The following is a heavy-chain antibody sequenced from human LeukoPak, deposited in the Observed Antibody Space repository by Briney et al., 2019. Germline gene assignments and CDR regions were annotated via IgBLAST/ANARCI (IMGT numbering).Heavy chain of an antibody. D-gene: IGHD2/OR15-2a*01. V-gene: IGHV3-74*01. CDR3: TRDFRNKGLDP. CDR2: SRGDGSFT. CDR1: GFSISGYW. Sequence: GGSLRLSCVASGFSISGYWMYWVRQAPGEGPMSVSRSRGDGSFTHYAYSVKGRFTMSRDNAKNTLYLQMNSLRGDDTAVYYCTRDFRNKGLDPWGQGTLVTVSS. J-gene: IGHJ5*02.